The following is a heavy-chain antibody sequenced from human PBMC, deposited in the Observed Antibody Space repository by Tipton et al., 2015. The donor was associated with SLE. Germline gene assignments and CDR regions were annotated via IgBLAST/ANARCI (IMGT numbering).Heavy chain of an antibody. CDR3: ARGRDGGSPCAFDI. CDR1: GVSISSLY. D-gene: IGHD1-26*01. V-gene: IGHV4-59*11. Sequence: LRLSCTVSGVSISSLYWSWIRQPPGKGLEWIGYIYYSGSTNYNPSPKSRVTISVDTSKNQFSLKLSSVTAADTAVYYCARGRDGGSPCAFDIWGQGTMVTGSS. CDR2: IYYSGST. J-gene: IGHJ3*02.